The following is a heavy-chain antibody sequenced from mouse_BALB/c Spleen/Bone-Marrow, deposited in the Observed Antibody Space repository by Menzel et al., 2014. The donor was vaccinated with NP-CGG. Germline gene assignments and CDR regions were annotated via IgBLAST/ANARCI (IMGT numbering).Heavy chain of an antibody. CDR1: GYAFSSPW. CDR2: IYPGDGDT. J-gene: IGHJ2*01. Sequence: QVQLQQSGPELVKPGASVKISCKASGYAFSSPWMNWVKQRPGQGLEWIGRIYPGDGDTNYNGKFKGKATLTADKSSSTAYMQLSSLTSVDSAVYFCARDYYGSSYDHWGQGTTLTVSS. CDR3: ARDYYGSSYDH. D-gene: IGHD1-1*01. V-gene: IGHV1-82*01.